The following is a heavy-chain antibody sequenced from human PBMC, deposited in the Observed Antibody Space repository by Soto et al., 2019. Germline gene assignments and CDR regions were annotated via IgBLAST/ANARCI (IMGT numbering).Heavy chain of an antibody. CDR2: IIPILGIA. CDR1: GGTFSSYT. CDR3: ARRDESSWPDY. D-gene: IGHD6-13*01. Sequence: GASVKVSCKASGGTFSSYTISWVRQAPGQGLEWMGRIIPILGIANYAQKFQGRVTITADKSTSTAYMELSSLRSEDTAVYYCARRDESSWPDYWGQGTLVTVSS. V-gene: IGHV1-69*02. J-gene: IGHJ4*02.